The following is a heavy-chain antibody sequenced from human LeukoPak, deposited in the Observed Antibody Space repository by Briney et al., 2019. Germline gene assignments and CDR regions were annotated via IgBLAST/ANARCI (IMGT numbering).Heavy chain of an antibody. CDR3: TRGDPDY. Sequence: GGSLRLSCAASGFTFSDYWMQWVRQAPGEGLEWVANINYRGSNSYLVDSVKGRFTISRDNAKNSLFLQMNSPRAEDTAVYYCTRGDPDYWGQGTLVTVSS. V-gene: IGHV3-7*01. CDR1: GFTFSDYW. D-gene: IGHD2-21*02. J-gene: IGHJ4*02. CDR2: INYRGSNS.